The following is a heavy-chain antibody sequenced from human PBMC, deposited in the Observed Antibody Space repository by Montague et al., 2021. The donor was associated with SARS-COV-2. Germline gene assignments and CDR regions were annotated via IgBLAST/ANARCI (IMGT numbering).Heavy chain of an antibody. Sequence: CAISGDSVSSNSATWNWVRQSPSRGLEWQGRTYYRSKWYNDYAVTLRGRVTIHPDTSKNQFSLQLNSVTPEDTAIYYCTSGREGNYNVMDVWGQGTTVTVSS. CDR2: TYYRSKWYN. D-gene: IGHD1-1*01. J-gene: IGHJ6*02. V-gene: IGHV6-1*01. CDR1: GDSVSSNSAT. CDR3: TSGREGNYNVMDV.